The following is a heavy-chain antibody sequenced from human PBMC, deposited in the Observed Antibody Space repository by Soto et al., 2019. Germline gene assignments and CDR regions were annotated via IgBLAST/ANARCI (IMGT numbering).Heavy chain of an antibody. CDR1: GFTFSSYA. V-gene: IGHV3-23*01. J-gene: IGHJ4*02. D-gene: IGHD2-8*02. CDR3: VMVCLFRYWSGLSIVL. Sequence: GGSLRLSCAASGFTFSSYAMSWVRQAPVKGLEWVSSIAISAVDTYNAPAVKGRFTTSRDDSKNTLYLQMESLRAEDTAVYYCVMVCLFRYWSGLSIVLWGPGIVVIVSS. CDR2: IAISAVDT.